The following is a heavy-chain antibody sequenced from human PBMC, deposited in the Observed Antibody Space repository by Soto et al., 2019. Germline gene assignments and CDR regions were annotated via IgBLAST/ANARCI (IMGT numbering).Heavy chain of an antibody. CDR2: ISYDGSNK. J-gene: IGHJ4*02. V-gene: IGHV3-30-3*01. D-gene: IGHD2-2*01. CDR3: ARDPGLGYCSSISCYVDY. CDR1: GFTFSSHA. Sequence: QVQLVESGGGVVQPGRSLRLSCAASGFTFSSHAMNWVRQAPGKGLEWVAVISYDGSNKYYADSVKGRFTISRDDSRNTLHLQMNSLRAEDTAVYYWARDPGLGYCSSISCYVDYWGQGTLVTVSS.